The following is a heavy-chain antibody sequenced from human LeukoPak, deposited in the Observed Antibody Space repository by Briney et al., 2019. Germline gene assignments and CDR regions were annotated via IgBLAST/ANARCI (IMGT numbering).Heavy chain of an antibody. CDR2: ISSRGSTI. CDR1: GFTFSSYE. D-gene: IGHD1-26*01. V-gene: IGHV3-48*03. J-gene: IGHJ4*02. Sequence: GGSLRLSCAASGFTFSSYEMNWVRQAPGKGLEWVSYISSRGSTIYYADSVKGRFTISRHNANNSLYLQMNSLRAEDTAVYYCARLNGGSYYHPFDYWGQGTLVTVSS. CDR3: ARLNGGSYYHPFDY.